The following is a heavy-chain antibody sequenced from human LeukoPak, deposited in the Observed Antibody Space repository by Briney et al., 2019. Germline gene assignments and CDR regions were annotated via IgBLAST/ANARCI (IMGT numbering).Heavy chain of an antibody. CDR2: IYYSGST. CDR1: GGSFSGYY. D-gene: IGHD5-12*01. J-gene: IGHJ4*02. CDR3: ASIVATYYFDY. V-gene: IGHV4-30-4*01. Sequence: SETLSLTCAVYGGSFSGYYWSWIRQPPGKGLEWIGYIYYSGSTYYNPSLKSRVTISVDTSKNQFSLKLSSVTAADTAVYYCASIVATYYFDYWGQGTLVTVSS.